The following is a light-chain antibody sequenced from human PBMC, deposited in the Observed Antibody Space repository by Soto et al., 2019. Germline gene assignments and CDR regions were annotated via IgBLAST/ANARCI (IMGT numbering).Light chain of an antibody. CDR1: TGAVTSDLH. CDR2: STS. Sequence: QAVVTQEPSLTVSPGGTVTLTCGSSTGAVTSDLHPNWFQQKPGQAPRALMYSTSNKHSWTPARFSGSLLGGKAALTVSGVQPEDEAEYYCLLSHSGPYVFGTGTKVTVL. J-gene: IGLJ1*01. V-gene: IGLV7-43*01. CDR3: LLSHSGPYV.